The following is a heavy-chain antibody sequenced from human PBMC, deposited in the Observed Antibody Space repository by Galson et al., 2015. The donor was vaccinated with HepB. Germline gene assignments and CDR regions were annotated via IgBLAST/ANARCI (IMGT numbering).Heavy chain of an antibody. CDR1: GFTFSSYA. CDR3: TTDLAISGRVLRFLEWLSSY. J-gene: IGHJ4*02. CDR2: ISGSGDST. D-gene: IGHD3-3*01. Sequence: SLRLSCAASGFTFSSYAMSWVRQAPGKGLEWVSGISGSGDSTYYADSVKDRFTISRDDSKNTLYLQMNSLKTEDTAVYYCTTDLAISGRVLRFLEWLSSYWGQGTLVTVSS. V-gene: IGHV3-23*01.